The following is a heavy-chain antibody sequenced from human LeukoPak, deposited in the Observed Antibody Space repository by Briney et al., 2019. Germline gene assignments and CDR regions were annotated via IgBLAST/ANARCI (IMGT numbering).Heavy chain of an antibody. Sequence: GESLKISCKGPGYSFTSYWIGWVRQMPGKGLEWMGIIYPGDSDTRYSPSFQGQVTISADKSISTAYLQWSSLKASDTAMYYCARRPSGYYDSSGYSGGDGAFDIWGQGTMVTVSS. CDR3: ARRPSGYYDSSGYSGGDGAFDI. CDR2: IYPGDSDT. CDR1: GYSFTSYW. V-gene: IGHV5-51*01. J-gene: IGHJ3*02. D-gene: IGHD3-22*01.